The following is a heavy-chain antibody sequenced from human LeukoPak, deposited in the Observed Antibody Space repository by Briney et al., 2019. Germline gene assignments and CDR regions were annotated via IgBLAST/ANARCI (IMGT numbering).Heavy chain of an antibody. D-gene: IGHD4-17*01. Sequence: GGSLRLSCVASRFSLSNFWMIWVRQAPGKGLEWVANINEDGSEKNYVDSVRGRFTISRDDAKNSLYLQMNSLRAEDTAVYYCVRDRSRTTVTRFDSWGQGTLVTVSS. V-gene: IGHV3-7*01. J-gene: IGHJ4*02. CDR2: INEDGSEK. CDR3: VRDRSRTTVTRFDS. CDR1: RFSLSNFW.